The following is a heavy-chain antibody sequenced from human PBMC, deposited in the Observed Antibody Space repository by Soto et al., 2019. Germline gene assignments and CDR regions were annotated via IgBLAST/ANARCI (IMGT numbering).Heavy chain of an antibody. V-gene: IGHV5-51*01. D-gene: IGHD6-13*01. Sequence: PGESLKISCKGSGYSFTNYWIAWVRQMPGKGLEWMGIIYPGDSDTRYSPSFQGQVTSSADKSISTAYLQLSSLKASDTAMYYCARHLSVSRIAASLIWGQGTMVTVSS. J-gene: IGHJ3*02. CDR3: ARHLSVSRIAASLI. CDR2: IYPGDSDT. CDR1: GYSFTNYW.